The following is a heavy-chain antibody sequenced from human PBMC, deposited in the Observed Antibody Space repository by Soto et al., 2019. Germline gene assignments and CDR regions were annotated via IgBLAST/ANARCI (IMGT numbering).Heavy chain of an antibody. D-gene: IGHD3-16*01. CDR1: GGSISSYY. Sequence: PSETLSLTCTVSGGSISSYYWSWIRQPPGKGLEWIGYIYYSGSTNYNPSLKSRVTISVDTSKNQFSLKLSSVTAADTAVYYCARDFLGIPLYYWGQGTLVTVSS. CDR2: IYYSGST. J-gene: IGHJ4*02. V-gene: IGHV4-59*01. CDR3: ARDFLGIPLYY.